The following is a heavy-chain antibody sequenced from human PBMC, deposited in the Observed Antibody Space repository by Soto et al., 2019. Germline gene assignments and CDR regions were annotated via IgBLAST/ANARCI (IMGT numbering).Heavy chain of an antibody. D-gene: IGHD3-3*01. CDR3: AHLRLRSFPDY. J-gene: IGHJ4*02. CDR2: IYWDDDK. V-gene: IGHV2-5*02. Sequence: RALVNPTQPLTLTCTFSHFSVTTSGVGVGWIRQPPGKALEWLALIYWDDDKRYSPSLKNRLTITKDTSKNQVVLTMTNMDPVDTGTYYCAHLRLRSFPDYWGQGTLVTVSS. CDR1: HFSVTTSGVG.